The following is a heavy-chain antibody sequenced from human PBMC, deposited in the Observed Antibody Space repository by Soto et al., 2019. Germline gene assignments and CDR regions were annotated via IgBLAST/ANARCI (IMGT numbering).Heavy chain of an antibody. Sequence: SETLSLTCSVSGGSITSGDYYWTWIRQSPGKGMEWIGYIYYIGTTYYNQSLKNRLNISLDTSKKQLSMKLSSVTAAVTAVYYCARDTNPKYYYGSKLKRDYYGMDVWGQGTTVTVSS. CDR3: ARDTNPKYYYGSKLKRDYYGMDV. D-gene: IGHD3-10*01. CDR1: GGSITSGDYY. CDR2: IYYIGTT. V-gene: IGHV4-30-4*01. J-gene: IGHJ6*02.